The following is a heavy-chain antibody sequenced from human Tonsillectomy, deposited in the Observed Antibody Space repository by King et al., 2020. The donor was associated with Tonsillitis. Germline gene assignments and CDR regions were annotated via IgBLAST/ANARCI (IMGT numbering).Heavy chain of an antibody. CDR1: EFSLSTSGVG. CDR2: IYWDDDK. CDR3: ARTNIFGVVIIDPFDI. D-gene: IGHD3-3*01. Sequence: TLKESGPTLVKPTQTLTLTCTFSEFSLSTSGVGVGWIRQPPGKALEWLALIYWDDDKRYSPSLKNRLTIPKDTFKNQVFLTMTNLDPVDTATNYFARTNIFGVVIIDPFDIWGQGTMVTVSS. V-gene: IGHV2-5*02. J-gene: IGHJ3*02.